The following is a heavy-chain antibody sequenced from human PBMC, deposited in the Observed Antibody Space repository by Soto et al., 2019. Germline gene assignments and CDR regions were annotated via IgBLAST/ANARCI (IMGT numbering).Heavy chain of an antibody. Sequence: QVQLVESGGGVVQPGRSLRLSCAASGFTFNTYGMHWVRQAPGKGLEWVAVIWYDGSKTSYADSVTGRFTISRDNSKNTLYLQMSGLRGEDTAVYYCARDFFGGRGYPSYFDYWGQGALVTVSS. CDR1: GFTFNTYG. V-gene: IGHV3-33*01. J-gene: IGHJ4*02. CDR2: IWYDGSKT. D-gene: IGHD3-10*01. CDR3: ARDFFGGRGYPSYFDY.